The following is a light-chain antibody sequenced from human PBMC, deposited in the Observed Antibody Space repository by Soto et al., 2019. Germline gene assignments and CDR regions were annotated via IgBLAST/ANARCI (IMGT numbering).Light chain of an antibody. J-gene: IGLJ1*01. CDR3: AAWDDSLNGYV. CDR1: SSNIGAGYD. V-gene: IGLV1-40*01. Sequence: QSVLTQPPSVSGAPGQRVTISCTGRSSNIGAGYDVHWYQQLPGTAPKLLIYGNSNRPSGVPDRFSGSKSGTSASLAISGLQSEDEADYYCAAWDDSLNGYVFGTGTKVTVL. CDR2: GNS.